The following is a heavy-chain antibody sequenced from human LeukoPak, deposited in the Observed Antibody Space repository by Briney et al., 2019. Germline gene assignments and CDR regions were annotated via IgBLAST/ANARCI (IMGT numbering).Heavy chain of an antibody. CDR2: IYYSGST. D-gene: IGHD3-16*02. Sequence: PSETLSLTCTVSGGSISSYYWSWIRQTPGKGLEWIGVIYYSGSTNYNPSLKSRVTISVDTSKNQFSLKLSSVTAADTAVYYCASRRAGAHYDYVWGSYRNDYWGQGTLVTVSS. J-gene: IGHJ4*02. V-gene: IGHV4-59*12. CDR1: GGSISSYY. CDR3: ASRRAGAHYDYVWGSYRNDY.